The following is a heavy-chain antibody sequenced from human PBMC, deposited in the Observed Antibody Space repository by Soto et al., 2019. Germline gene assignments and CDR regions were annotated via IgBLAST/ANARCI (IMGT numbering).Heavy chain of an antibody. CDR3: AKDESTGYVELY. CDR2: ISNDGVDK. J-gene: IGHJ4*02. Sequence: PGGSLRLSCVASGFTFSTYTMYWVRQAPGKGLEWVALISNDGVDKYFADSVKGRFTISRDDSKNTVYLQMNSLRVEDTALYYCAKDESTGYVELYWGLGTLVTVSS. D-gene: IGHD3-22*01. V-gene: IGHV3-30-3*01. CDR1: GFTFSTYT.